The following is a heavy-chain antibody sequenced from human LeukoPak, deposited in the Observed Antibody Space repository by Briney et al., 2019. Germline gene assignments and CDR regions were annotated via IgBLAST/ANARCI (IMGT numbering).Heavy chain of an antibody. V-gene: IGHV3-48*01. Sequence: GGSLRLSCAASGFTFSTHPMNWVRQAPGKGLEWVSHITSGSESLYYADSVKGRFTISRDNAKNSLFLQMSSLRAEDTAMYYCATSYVLLSLGDWGAFDLWGQGTMVTVSS. CDR1: GFTFSTHP. CDR2: ITSGSESL. J-gene: IGHJ3*01. CDR3: ATSYVLLSLGDWGAFDL. D-gene: IGHD3-10*01.